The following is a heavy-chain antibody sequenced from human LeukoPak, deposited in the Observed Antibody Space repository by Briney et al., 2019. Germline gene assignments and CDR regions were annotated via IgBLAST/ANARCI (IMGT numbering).Heavy chain of an antibody. D-gene: IGHD1-26*01. Sequence: SETLSLTCAVYGGSFSGYYWSWIRQPPGKGLEWIGEINHSGSTNYNPSLKSRVTISVDTSKNQFSLKLSSVTAADTAVYYCARYALGCIDYWGQGTLVTVSS. CDR2: INHSGST. CDR1: GGSFSGYY. V-gene: IGHV4-34*01. J-gene: IGHJ4*02. CDR3: ARYALGCIDY.